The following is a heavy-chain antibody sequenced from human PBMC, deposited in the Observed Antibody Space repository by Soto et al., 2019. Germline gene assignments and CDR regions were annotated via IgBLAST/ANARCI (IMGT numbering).Heavy chain of an antibody. CDR1: GYTFTSYG. CDR3: ARLPASITMVRGVYYFDY. D-gene: IGHD3-10*01. CDR2: ISAYNGNT. Sequence: QVQLVQSGAEVKKPGASVKVSCKASGYTFTSYGISWVRQAPGQGLEWMGWISAYNGNTNYAQKLQGRVTMTTDTPTRTAYMELRSLRSDDTAVYYCARLPASITMVRGVYYFDYWGQGTLVTVSS. J-gene: IGHJ4*02. V-gene: IGHV1-18*01.